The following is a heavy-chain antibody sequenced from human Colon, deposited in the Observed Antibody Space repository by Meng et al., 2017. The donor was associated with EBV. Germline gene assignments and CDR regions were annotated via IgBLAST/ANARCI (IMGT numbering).Heavy chain of an antibody. J-gene: IGHJ1*01. Sequence: VQLQDAGPGLVKPSGTLSLPCAVSGGSLSSRNWWSWVRQPPGKGLEWIGEIYHSGSTNYNPSLKSRVSMSIDKSKNQFSLKLTSVTAADTAVYHCLRGSGGSVWGQGTLVTVSS. V-gene: IGHV4-4*02. CDR2: IYHSGST. D-gene: IGHD3-10*01. CDR3: LRGSGGSV. CDR1: GGSLSSRNW.